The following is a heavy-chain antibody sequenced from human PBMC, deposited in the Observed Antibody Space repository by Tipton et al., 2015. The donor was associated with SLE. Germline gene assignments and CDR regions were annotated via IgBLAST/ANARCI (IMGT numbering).Heavy chain of an antibody. V-gene: IGHV4-38-2*01. D-gene: IGHD1-1*01. J-gene: IGHJ4*02. CDR2: IYHSGST. Sequence: TLSLTCAVSGYSISSGYYWGWIRQPPGKGLEWIGSIYHSGSTYYNPSLKSRVTISVDTSQNHFSLRLSSVTAADAAVYYCARREVELAPLGFDYWGQGTLVTVSS. CDR1: GYSISSGYY. CDR3: ARREVELAPLGFDY.